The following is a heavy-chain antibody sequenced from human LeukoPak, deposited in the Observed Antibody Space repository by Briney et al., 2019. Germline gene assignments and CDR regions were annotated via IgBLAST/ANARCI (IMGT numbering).Heavy chain of an antibody. V-gene: IGHV4-39*01. CDR1: GGSISGSSYY. Sequence: ETLSLPCTVSGGSISGSSYYWGWIRQSPGKGLEWIGSIYYSGSTYYNPSLKSRVTISVDTSKNQFSLKLSSVTAADTAVYYCARPALPDSSGYYQFDYWGQGTLVTVSS. J-gene: IGHJ4*02. D-gene: IGHD3-22*01. CDR2: IYYSGST. CDR3: ARPALPDSSGYYQFDY.